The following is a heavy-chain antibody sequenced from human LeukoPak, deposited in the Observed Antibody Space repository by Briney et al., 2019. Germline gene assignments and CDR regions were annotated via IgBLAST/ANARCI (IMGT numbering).Heavy chain of an antibody. D-gene: IGHD1-26*01. Sequence: KPGGSLRLSCAASGFTFSDYSINWVRQAPGKGLEWVSSISSSGKNIFYADSVKGRFTISRDNANNSLFLQMNSLRGEDTAVYYCARDPTSGGHPHFDFWGQGILVTVSS. CDR3: ARDPTSGGHPHFDF. CDR2: ISSSGKNI. CDR1: GFTFSDYS. J-gene: IGHJ4*02. V-gene: IGHV3-21*01.